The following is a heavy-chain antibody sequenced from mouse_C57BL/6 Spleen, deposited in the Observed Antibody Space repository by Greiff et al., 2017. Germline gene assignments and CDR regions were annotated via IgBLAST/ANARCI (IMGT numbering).Heavy chain of an antibody. D-gene: IGHD1-1*01. Sequence: VQLQQSGPELVKPGASVKISCKASGYSFTGYYMNWVKQSPEKSLEWIGEINPSTGGTTYNQKFKAKATLTVDKSSSTAYMQLKSLTSEVSAVYYCASSDYGKSYLYFDVWGTGTTVTVSS. V-gene: IGHV1-42*01. CDR3: ASSDYGKSYLYFDV. J-gene: IGHJ1*03. CDR2: INPSTGGT. CDR1: GYSFTGYY.